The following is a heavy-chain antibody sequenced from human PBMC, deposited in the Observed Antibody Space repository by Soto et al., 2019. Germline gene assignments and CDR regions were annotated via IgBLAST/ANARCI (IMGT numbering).Heavy chain of an antibody. CDR1: GYTFAGYY. CDR2: VNTNSGDT. D-gene: IGHD2-8*01. V-gene: IGHV1-2*02. J-gene: IGHJ4*02. Sequence: ASVKVSCKASGYTFAGYYMHWVRQAPGQGLEGMGWVNTNSGDTQYAQKFQGRGTMTSGPSISTAYMELRPLRVEATAVYYCARDEGNGRRYFDYWGLGSLVTVSS. CDR3: ARDEGNGRRYFDY.